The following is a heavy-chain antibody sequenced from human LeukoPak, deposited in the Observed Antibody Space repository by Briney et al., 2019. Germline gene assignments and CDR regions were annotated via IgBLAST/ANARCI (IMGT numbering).Heavy chain of an antibody. Sequence: ASVKVSCKVSGYTLTELSMHWVRQAPGKGLEWMGGFDPEDGETIYAQKFQGRVTMTEDTSTDTAYMELSSLRSEDTAVYYCATGFSYYYGSGSYIEHWGQGTLVTVSS. V-gene: IGHV1-24*01. CDR1: GYTLTELS. CDR2: FDPEDGET. CDR3: ATGFSYYYGSGSYIEH. D-gene: IGHD3-10*01. J-gene: IGHJ1*01.